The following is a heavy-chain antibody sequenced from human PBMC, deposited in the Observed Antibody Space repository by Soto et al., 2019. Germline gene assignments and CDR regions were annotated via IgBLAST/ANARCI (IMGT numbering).Heavy chain of an antibody. J-gene: IGHJ4*02. D-gene: IGHD2-21*02. Sequence: SETLSLTCAVYGGSFSDHYWSWLRQPPGKGLEWIGEINHSGSTKYNPSLESRVTVLVETSKNEFSLKMSSVTAADTAVYYCAYCGGDCYNAFDYWGQGTLVTVYS. CDR1: GGSFSDHY. CDR2: INHSGST. CDR3: AYCGGDCYNAFDY. V-gene: IGHV4-34*01.